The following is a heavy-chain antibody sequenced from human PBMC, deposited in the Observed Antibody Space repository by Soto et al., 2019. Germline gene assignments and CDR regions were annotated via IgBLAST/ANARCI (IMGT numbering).Heavy chain of an antibody. CDR1: GRSISSYY. J-gene: IGHJ3*02. D-gene: IGHD6-19*01. CDR2: IYHSGST. CDR3: ARGSIAVASETDASDI. V-gene: IGHV4-59*12. Sequence: SETLSLTCTVSGRSISSYYWSWIRQPPGKGLEWIGYIYHSGSTYYNPSLKSRVTISVDRSKNRFSLKLSSVTAADTAVSYCARGSIAVASETDASDIWGQGTMVTVSS.